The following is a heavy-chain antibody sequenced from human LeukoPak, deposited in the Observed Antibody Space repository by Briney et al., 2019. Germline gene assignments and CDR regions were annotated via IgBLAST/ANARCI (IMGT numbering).Heavy chain of an antibody. CDR3: AREDSSGWSSPYRSVMGAFDI. CDR1: GYTFTGYY. CDR2: INPNSGGT. V-gene: IGHV1-2*02. J-gene: IGHJ3*02. Sequence: GASVKVSCKASGYTFTGYYMHWVRQAPGQGLEWMGWINPNSGGTNYAQKFQGRVTMTRDTSISTAYMELSRLRSEDTAVYYCAREDSSGWSSPYRSVMGAFDIWGQGTMVTVSS. D-gene: IGHD6-19*01.